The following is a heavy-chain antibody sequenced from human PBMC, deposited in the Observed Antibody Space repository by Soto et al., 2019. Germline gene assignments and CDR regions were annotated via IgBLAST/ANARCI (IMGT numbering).Heavy chain of an antibody. CDR3: ARVGLRFLEWDYYYMDV. J-gene: IGHJ6*03. V-gene: IGHV3-48*01. D-gene: IGHD3-3*01. Sequence: EVQLVESGGGLVQPGGSLRLSCAASGFTFSSYSMNWVRQAPGKGLEWVSYISSSSSTIYYADSVKGRFTISRANGKNSLYLQMNSLRAEDTAVYYCARVGLRFLEWDYYYMDVWGKGTTVTVSS. CDR2: ISSSSSTI. CDR1: GFTFSSYS.